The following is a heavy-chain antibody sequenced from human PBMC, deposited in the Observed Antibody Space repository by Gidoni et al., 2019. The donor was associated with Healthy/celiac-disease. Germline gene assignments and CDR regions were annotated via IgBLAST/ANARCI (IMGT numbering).Heavy chain of an antibody. CDR3: ARVGGYSGSYYGFDY. J-gene: IGHJ4*02. V-gene: IGHV4-34*01. Sequence: QVQLQPWGAGLLTPSETLSLTCAVYDGSFSGYYWSLIRQPPGKGLEWIGEINHGGSTNYNPYLKSRVTISVDTSKNQFSLKLSSVTAADTAVYYCARVGGYSGSYYGFDYWGQGTLVTVSS. CDR2: INHGGST. CDR1: DGSFSGYY. D-gene: IGHD1-26*01.